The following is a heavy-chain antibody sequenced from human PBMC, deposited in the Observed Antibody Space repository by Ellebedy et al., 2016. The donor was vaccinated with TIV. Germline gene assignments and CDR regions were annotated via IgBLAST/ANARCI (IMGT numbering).Heavy chain of an antibody. CDR3: ATDGSYGDYRSPTHAFVM. V-gene: IGHV3-7*01. CDR2: MRQDGGDK. Sequence: GGSLRLSCAASGFTFGRYWMTWVRQAPGKGLEWVANMRQDGGDKYYVDSVKGRFTISRDNAKSSLYLQMNSVRAEDTAVYYCATDGSYGDYRSPTHAFVMWGQGTMVAVSS. CDR1: GFTFGRYW. J-gene: IGHJ3*02. D-gene: IGHD4-17*01.